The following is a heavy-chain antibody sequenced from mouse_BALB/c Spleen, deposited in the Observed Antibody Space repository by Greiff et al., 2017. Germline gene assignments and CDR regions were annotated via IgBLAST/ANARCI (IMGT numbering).Heavy chain of an antibody. Sequence: EVKLVESGGGLVKPGGSLKLSCAASGFTFSDYYMYWVRQTPEKRLEWVATISDGGSYTYYPDSVKGRFTISRDNAKNNLYLQMSSLKSEDTAMYYCARDRGGAFAYWGQGTLVTVSA. CDR1: GFTFSDYY. V-gene: IGHV5-4*02. CDR3: ARDRGGAFAY. J-gene: IGHJ3*01. D-gene: IGHD3-1*01. CDR2: ISDGGSYT.